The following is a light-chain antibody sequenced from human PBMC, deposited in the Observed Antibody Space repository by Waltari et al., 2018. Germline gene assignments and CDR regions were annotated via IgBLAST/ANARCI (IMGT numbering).Light chain of an antibody. J-gene: IGLJ2*01. V-gene: IGLV3-1*01. Sequence: SYELTQPPSVSVSPGQTASITCSGDKLGAKYACWYQQKPGQSPVLVIYEDNKRPSGIPERFSGSNSGNTATLTISGTQAIDEADYYCQAWDSSPASVVFGGGTKLTVL. CDR1: KLGAKY. CDR2: EDN. CDR3: QAWDSSPASVV.